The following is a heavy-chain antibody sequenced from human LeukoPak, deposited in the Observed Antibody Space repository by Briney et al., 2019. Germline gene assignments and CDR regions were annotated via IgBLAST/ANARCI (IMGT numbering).Heavy chain of an antibody. CDR3: ARDYWWNYDY. J-gene: IGHJ4*02. V-gene: IGHV3-23*01. CDR2: ISANGVDT. Sequence: GGSLRLSCVASGFTFSNHAMTWVRKAPGKGLEWVSAISANGVDTFYAPSVKGRFTISRDNSKNTLYLQMDSLRAEDTAIYYCARDYWWNYDYWGQGTLVTVSS. CDR1: GFTFSNHA. D-gene: IGHD1-7*01.